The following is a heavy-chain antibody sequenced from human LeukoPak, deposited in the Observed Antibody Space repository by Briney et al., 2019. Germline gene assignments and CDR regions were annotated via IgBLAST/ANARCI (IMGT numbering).Heavy chain of an antibody. J-gene: IGHJ6*03. D-gene: IGHD3-9*01. CDR1: GDSIGSSTYY. CDR2: IYYSGST. CDR3: ARGDWYYIDV. Sequence: SETLSLTCNVSGDSIGSSTYYWGWVRQPPGKGLEWIGYIYYSGSTYYNPSLKSRLTISLDTSKNRFSLNLTSVTAADTAIYYCARGDWYYIDVWGEGTTVTVSS. V-gene: IGHV4-39*07.